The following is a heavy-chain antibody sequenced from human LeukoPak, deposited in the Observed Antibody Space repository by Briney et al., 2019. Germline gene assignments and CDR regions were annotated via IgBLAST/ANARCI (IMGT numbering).Heavy chain of an antibody. CDR1: GGSFSGYY. D-gene: IGHD3-3*01. Sequence: PSETLSPTCAVYGGSFSGYYWSWIRQPPGKGLEWVGEINHSGSTNYNPSLKSRVTISVDTSKNQFSLKLSSVTAADKAVYYCARGGEIFGVVVEDYWGQGTLVTVSS. CDR2: INHSGST. CDR3: ARGGEIFGVVVEDY. J-gene: IGHJ4*02. V-gene: IGHV4-34*01.